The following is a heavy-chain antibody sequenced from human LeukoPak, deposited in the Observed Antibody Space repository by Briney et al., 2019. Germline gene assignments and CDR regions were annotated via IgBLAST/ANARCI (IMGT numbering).Heavy chain of an antibody. V-gene: IGHV1-18*01. D-gene: IGHD3-3*01. Sequence: ASVKVSCKASGYTFTSYGISWVRQAPGQGLEWMGWISAYNGNTNYAQKLQGRVTMTTDTSTSTAYMELRSLRSDDTAVYYCARDRVSYYDFWSGYYTGDYWGQGTLVTVSS. CDR2: ISAYNGNT. CDR3: ARDRVSYYDFWSGYYTGDY. J-gene: IGHJ4*02. CDR1: GYTFTSYG.